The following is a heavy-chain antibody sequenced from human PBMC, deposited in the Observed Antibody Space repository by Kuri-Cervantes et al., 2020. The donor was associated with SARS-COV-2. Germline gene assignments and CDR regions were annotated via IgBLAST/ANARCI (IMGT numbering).Heavy chain of an antibody. V-gene: IGHV1-69*05. CDR2: IIPIFGTA. CDR1: GYTLTELS. Sequence: SVKVSCKVSGYTLTELSMHWVRQAPGKGLEWMGGIIPIFGTANYAQKFQGRVTITTDESTSTAYMELSSLRSEDTAVYYCARGGSSGWYWWFDPWGQGTLVTVSS. D-gene: IGHD6-19*01. CDR3: ARGGSSGWYWWFDP. J-gene: IGHJ5*02.